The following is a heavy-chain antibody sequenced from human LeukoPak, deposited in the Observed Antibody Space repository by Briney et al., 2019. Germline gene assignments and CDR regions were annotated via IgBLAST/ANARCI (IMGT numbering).Heavy chain of an antibody. J-gene: IGHJ3*01. CDR3: ARLHSGRYYGDAFDV. CDR2: ISSSGTST. Sequence: GGSLRLSCAASGFTFSNYAMSWVRQAPGKGLEWVSTISSSGTSTYYADSVKGRFTNTRDNSKNTVYLPVNSLRAEDTAVYYCARLHSGRYYGDAFDVWGQGTVVTVSS. V-gene: IGHV3-23*01. D-gene: IGHD1-26*01. CDR1: GFTFSNYA.